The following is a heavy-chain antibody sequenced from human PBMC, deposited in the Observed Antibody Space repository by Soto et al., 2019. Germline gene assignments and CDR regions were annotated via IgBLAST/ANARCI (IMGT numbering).Heavy chain of an antibody. J-gene: IGHJ4*02. CDR3: VIGMGWLPDY. D-gene: IGHD1-26*01. CDR1: GASIRSYY. CDR2: IYHGDTT. Sequence: SETLSLTCSVSGASIRSYYCNWVRQSPGKGLEWIGYIYHGDTTKYNPSLKSRVTISADTSKSQYSLTLRSVTAADTAVYYCVIGMGWLPDYWGQGKLVT. V-gene: IGHV4-59*03.